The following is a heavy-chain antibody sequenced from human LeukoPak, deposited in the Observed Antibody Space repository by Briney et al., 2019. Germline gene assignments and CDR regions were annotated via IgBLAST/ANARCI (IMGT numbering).Heavy chain of an antibody. CDR2: IKQDGSEK. D-gene: IGHD4-17*01. CDR3: AXVXXNTVTTLQXFDY. Sequence: PGGSLRXSCAASGFTFSSYWMSWVRQAPGKGLEWVANIKQDGSEKYYVDSVKGRFTISRDNAKNSLYLQMNSLRAEDTAVYYCAXVXXNTVTTLQXFDYWGQGTLVTVSS. J-gene: IGHJ4*02. CDR1: GFTFSSYW. V-gene: IGHV3-7*01.